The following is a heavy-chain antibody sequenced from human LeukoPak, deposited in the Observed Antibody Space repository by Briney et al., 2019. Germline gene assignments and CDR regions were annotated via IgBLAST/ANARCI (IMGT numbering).Heavy chain of an antibody. CDR2: IIPILGIA. D-gene: IGHD6-19*01. CDR1: GGTFSSYA. CDR3: ARPGIAVAGVAYFDY. Sequence: SVKVSCKASGGTFSSYAISWVRQAPGQGLEWMGRIIPILGIANYAQKFQGRVTITADKSTSTAYMELSSLRSEDTGVYYCARPGIAVAGVAYFDYWGQGTLVTVSS. J-gene: IGHJ4*02. V-gene: IGHV1-69*04.